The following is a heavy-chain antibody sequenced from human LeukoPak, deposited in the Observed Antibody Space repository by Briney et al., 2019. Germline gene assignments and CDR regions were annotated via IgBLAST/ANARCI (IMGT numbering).Heavy chain of an antibody. Sequence: HPGRSLRLSCAASGFTFSSYGMHWVRQAPGKGLEWVAVIWYGGSNKYYADSVKGRFTISRDNSKNTLYLQMNSLRAEDTAVYYCAREQWLRDAFDIWGQGTMVTVSS. D-gene: IGHD6-19*01. CDR2: IWYGGSNK. V-gene: IGHV3-33*08. J-gene: IGHJ3*02. CDR1: GFTFSSYG. CDR3: AREQWLRDAFDI.